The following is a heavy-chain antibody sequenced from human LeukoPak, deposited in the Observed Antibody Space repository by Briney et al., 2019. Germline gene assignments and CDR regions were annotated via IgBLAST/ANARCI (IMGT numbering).Heavy chain of an antibody. CDR2: INPSGGST. J-gene: IGHJ4*02. CDR3: AREESMTVDY. CDR1: GYTFTGYY. D-gene: IGHD3-22*01. Sequence: ASVKVSCKASGYTFTGYYMHWVRQAPGQGLEWMGWINPSGGSTSYAQKFQGRVTMTRDTSTSTVYMELSSLRSEDTAVYYCAREESMTVDYWGQGTLVTVSS. V-gene: IGHV1-46*01.